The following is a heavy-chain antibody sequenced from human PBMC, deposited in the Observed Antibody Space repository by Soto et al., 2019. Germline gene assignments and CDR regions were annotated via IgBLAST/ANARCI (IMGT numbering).Heavy chain of an antibody. CDR3: TRLKKEVAGSN. Sequence: ASVKVSCNASGYTFSDYYMHWVRQAPGQGLEWMGWINANSSGTTYAQKFQGRVTMTRDTCISTAYMELSRLRSDDTAIYDCTRLKKEVAGSNWGQGTLVTVSS. V-gene: IGHV1-2*02. CDR2: INANSSGT. CDR1: GYTFSDYY. D-gene: IGHD6-19*01. J-gene: IGHJ4*02.